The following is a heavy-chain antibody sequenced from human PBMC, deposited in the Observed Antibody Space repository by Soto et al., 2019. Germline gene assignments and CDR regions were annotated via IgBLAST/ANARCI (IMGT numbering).Heavy chain of an antibody. J-gene: IGHJ6*02. CDR2: IIPVFGMV. V-gene: IGHV1-69*01. Sequence: QVQVVQSGAEVKGPGSSVKVSCKASGGTLSNTAFSWVRQAPGQGLEWMGGIIPVFGMVNYAHNFQGRVIIPGDESMGTTYLEASSLRSEDTAVYYCARGRIVVAGSSAYYGMDVWGQGTTVTVSS. D-gene: IGHD6-19*01. CDR3: ARGRIVVAGSSAYYGMDV. CDR1: GGTLSNTA.